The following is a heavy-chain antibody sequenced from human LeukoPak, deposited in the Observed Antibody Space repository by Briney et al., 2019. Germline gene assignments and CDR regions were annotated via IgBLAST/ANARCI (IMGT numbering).Heavy chain of an antibody. D-gene: IGHD5-18*01. J-gene: IGHJ4*02. V-gene: IGHV3-23*01. CDR3: ARYSYGTYFDY. CDR2: ISGSGGST. CDR1: GFTFSSYA. Sequence: GGSLRLSCAASGFTFSSYAMSWVRQAPGKGLEWVSAISGSGGSTYYADSVKGRFTISRDNSKNTLYLQMDSLRAEDTAVYYCARYSYGTYFDYWGQGTLVTVSS.